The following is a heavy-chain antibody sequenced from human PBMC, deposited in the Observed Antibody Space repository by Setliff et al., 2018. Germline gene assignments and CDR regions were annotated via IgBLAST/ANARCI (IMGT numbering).Heavy chain of an antibody. CDR3: ARNAITGTTRKYYYYMDV. CDR2: TIPTLPLP. D-gene: IGHD1-7*01. V-gene: IGHV1-69*10. Sequence: SVKVSCKASGGTFAITWVRQAPGQGLEWMGGTIPTLPLPNYAVKFQGRITITADKSTSTAYMELSSLRSDDTAVYYCARNAITGTTRKYYYYMDVWGQGTTVTVS. CDR1: GGTFA. J-gene: IGHJ6*03.